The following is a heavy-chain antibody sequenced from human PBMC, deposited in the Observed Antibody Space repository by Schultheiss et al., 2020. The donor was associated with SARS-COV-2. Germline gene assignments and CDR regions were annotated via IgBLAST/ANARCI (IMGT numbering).Heavy chain of an antibody. CDR3: ARIGRGDIVVVVAADAFDI. D-gene: IGHD2-15*01. Sequence: ASVKVSCKASGYTFTSYDINWVRQATGQGLEWMGWMNPNSGNTGYAQKFQGRVTMTRDTSTSTVYMELSSLRSEDTAVYYCARIGRGDIVVVVAADAFDIWGQGTMVTVSS. CDR2: MNPNSGNT. CDR1: GYTFTSYD. V-gene: IGHV1-8*02. J-gene: IGHJ3*02.